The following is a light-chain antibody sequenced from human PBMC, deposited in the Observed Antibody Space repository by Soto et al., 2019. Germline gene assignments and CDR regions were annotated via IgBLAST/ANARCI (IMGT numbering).Light chain of an antibody. V-gene: IGKV3-20*01. Sequence: EIVLTQSPGTLSLSPGDRATLSCRASQSVSSSYLAWYQQKPGQAPRLLIYGASSRATGIPDRFSGSGSGTDFTLTISRLEPEDCAVYYCQQYGSSPFTFGPGTKVDIK. J-gene: IGKJ3*01. CDR2: GAS. CDR1: QSVSSSY. CDR3: QQYGSSPFT.